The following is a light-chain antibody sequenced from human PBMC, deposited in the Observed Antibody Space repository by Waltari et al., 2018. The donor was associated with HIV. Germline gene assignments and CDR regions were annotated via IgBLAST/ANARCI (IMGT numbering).Light chain of an antibody. CDR2: KDS. CDR1: VLPNQY. CDR3: QAADSSGSYFV. J-gene: IGLJ1*01. V-gene: IGLV3-25*03. Sequence: SYELTQPPSVSVSPGQTARITCSGDVLPNQYTLWYQQKSGQAPVSVVYKDSERPAGIPERFSGSSSGTTVTLFIDGVQAEDEADYYCQAADSSGSYFVFGTGTKVTVL.